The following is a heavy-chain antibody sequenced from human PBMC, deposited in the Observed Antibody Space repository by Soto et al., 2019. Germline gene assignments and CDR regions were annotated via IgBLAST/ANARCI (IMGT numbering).Heavy chain of an antibody. CDR3: AKSLGVGRLWYFDL. CDR2: ISGSGGTT. Sequence: EVQLLESGGGLVQPGGSLRLSCAASGFTFGSYAMDWVRQAPGKGLEWVSVISGSGGTTYYADSVKGRFTISRDNSKNTLYLQMSILRAEDTAVYYCAKSLGVGRLWYFDLWGRGTLVTVSS. V-gene: IGHV3-23*01. J-gene: IGHJ2*01. D-gene: IGHD3-10*01. CDR1: GFTFGSYA.